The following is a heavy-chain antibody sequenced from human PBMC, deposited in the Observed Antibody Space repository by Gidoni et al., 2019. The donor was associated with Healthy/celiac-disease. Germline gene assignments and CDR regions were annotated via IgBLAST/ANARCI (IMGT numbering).Heavy chain of an antibody. CDR2: ISSSGSTI. J-gene: IGHJ3*02. D-gene: IGHD2-15*01. CDR1: GFTFSSYE. CDR3: ARGGYCSGGSCYGVYAFDI. V-gene: IGHV3-48*03. Sequence: EVQLVESGGGLVQPGGSLRLSCAASGFTFSSYEMTWVRQAPGKGLEWVSYISSSGSTIYYADSVKGRFTISRDNAKNSLYLQMNSLRAEDTAVYYCARGGYCSGGSCYGVYAFDIWGQGTMVTVSS.